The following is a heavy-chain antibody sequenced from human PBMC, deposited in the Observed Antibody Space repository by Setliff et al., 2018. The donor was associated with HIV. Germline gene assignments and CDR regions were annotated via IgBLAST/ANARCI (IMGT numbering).Heavy chain of an antibody. V-gene: IGHV3-7*01. Sequence: GGSLRLSCVASGFTFSHHWMSWVRQVPGKGLEWVAHIHQDGSEKFYVDSVKGRFTISRDNAKNSLYLQMNSLRAEDTALYYCAKIPHTGDSAFDVWGQGTMVTVSS. D-gene: IGHD7-27*01. J-gene: IGHJ3*01. CDR3: AKIPHTGDSAFDV. CDR2: IHQDGSEK. CDR1: GFTFSHHW.